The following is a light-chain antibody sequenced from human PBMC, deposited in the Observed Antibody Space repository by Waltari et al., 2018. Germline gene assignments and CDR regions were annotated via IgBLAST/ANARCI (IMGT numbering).Light chain of an antibody. CDR2: KAS. J-gene: IGKJ1*01. Sequence: DIQMTQSPYTLSASVGDRVTITCRASQSISSWLAWFQQKPGKAPKLLIQKASSLESGVPSRFSGSGSGTEFTLTISSLQPEDFATYYCQQYSSFWTFGQGTKVEIK. CDR1: QSISSW. CDR3: QQYSSFWT. V-gene: IGKV1-5*03.